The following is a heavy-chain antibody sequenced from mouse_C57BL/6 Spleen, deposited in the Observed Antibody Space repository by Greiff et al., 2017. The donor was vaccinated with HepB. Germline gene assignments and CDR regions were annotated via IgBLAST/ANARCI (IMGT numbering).Heavy chain of an antibody. CDR2: IYPSDSET. D-gene: IGHD2-12*01. V-gene: IGHV1-61*01. CDR1: GYTFTSYW. Sequence: QVQLQQPGAELVRPGSSVKLSCKASGYTFTSYWMDWVKQRPGQGLEWIGNIYPSDSETHYNQKFKDKATLTVDKSASTAYMQLSSLTSEDSAVYYCARDSYFDYWGKGTTLTVSS. CDR3: ARDSYFDY. J-gene: IGHJ2*01.